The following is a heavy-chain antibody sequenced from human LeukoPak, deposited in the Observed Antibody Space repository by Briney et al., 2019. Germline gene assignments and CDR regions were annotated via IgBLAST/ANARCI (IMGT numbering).Heavy chain of an antibody. CDR3: AKNINSGTHYYFDY. J-gene: IGHJ4*02. V-gene: IGHV3-21*04. Sequence: PGGSLRLSCAASGFTFSSYSMNWVRQAPGKGLEGVSSISSSSSYIYYADSVKGRFTISRDNAKNSLYLQMNSLRAEDTAVYYCAKNINSGTHYYFDYWGRGTLVTVSS. CDR1: GFTFSSYS. D-gene: IGHD1-26*01. CDR2: ISSSSSYI.